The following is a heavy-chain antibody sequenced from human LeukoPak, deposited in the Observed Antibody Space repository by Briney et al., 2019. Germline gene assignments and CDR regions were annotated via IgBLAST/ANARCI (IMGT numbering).Heavy chain of an antibody. V-gene: IGHV4-4*08. J-gene: IGHJ3*02. CDR1: GGSISSYY. CDR3: ARCAILGVVISHAFDI. Sequence: SETLSLTCTVSGGSISSYYWSWIRQPPGKGLEWIGRIYTSGSTNYNPSLKSRVTISVDTSKNQFSLKLSSVTAADTAVYYCARCAILGVVISHAFDIWGQGTTVTVSS. D-gene: IGHD3-3*01. CDR2: IYTSGST.